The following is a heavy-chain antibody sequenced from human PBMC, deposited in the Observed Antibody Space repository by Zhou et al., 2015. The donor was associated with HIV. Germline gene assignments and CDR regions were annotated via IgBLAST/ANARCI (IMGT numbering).Heavy chain of an antibody. J-gene: IGHJ6*03. CDR1: GGTFSSYA. CDR2: IIPIFGTA. Sequence: QVQLVQSGAEVKKPGSSVKVSCKASGGTFSSYAISWVRQAPGQGLEWMGGIIPIFGTANYAQKFQGRVTITADESTSTAYMELSSLRSEDTAVYYCARERAYLKSGPSHYMDVWGKGTTVTVSS. CDR3: ARERAYLKSGPSHYMDV. V-gene: IGHV1-69*01. D-gene: IGHD2-2*02.